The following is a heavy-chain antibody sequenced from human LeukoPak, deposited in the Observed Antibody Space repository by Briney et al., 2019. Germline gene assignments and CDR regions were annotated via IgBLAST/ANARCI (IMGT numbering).Heavy chain of an antibody. J-gene: IGHJ4*02. CDR1: GFTFSSYG. CDR2: IRYDGSNK. V-gene: IGHV3-30*02. Sequence: GGSLRLSCAASGFTFSSYGMHWVRQAPGKGLEWVAFIRYDGSNKYYGDSVKGRFTISRDNSKNTLYLQMNSLRAEDTAVYYCARELELRRGYFDYWGQGTLVTVSS. D-gene: IGHD1-7*01. CDR3: ARELELRRGYFDY.